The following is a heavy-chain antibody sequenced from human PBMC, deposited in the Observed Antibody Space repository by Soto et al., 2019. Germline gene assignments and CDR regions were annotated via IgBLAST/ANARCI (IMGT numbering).Heavy chain of an antibody. CDR3: VILLFYYDGSHEDFFSI. CDR2: IYPGDSDT. D-gene: IGHD3-22*01. V-gene: IGHV5-51*01. Sequence: GESLKISCKGSGYSFTSYWIGCVRQMPGKDLEWMGIIYPGDSDTRYSPSFQGQVTISADKSISTAYLQWSSLKASDTAMYYCVILLFYYDGSHEDFFSIWSQGSM. J-gene: IGHJ3*02. CDR1: GYSFTSYW.